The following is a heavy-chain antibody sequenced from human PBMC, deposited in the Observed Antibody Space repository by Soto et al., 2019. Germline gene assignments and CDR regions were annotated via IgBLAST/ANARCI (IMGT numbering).Heavy chain of an antibody. CDR2: ISSSSSSTI. V-gene: IGHV3-48*02. J-gene: IGHJ5*02. CDR1: GFTFSSYS. CDR3: ARGADYDSSGIRLNWFDP. Sequence: GGSLRLSCAASGFTFSSYSMNWVRQAPGKGLEWVSYISSSSSSTIFYADSVKGRFTISRDNAKNSLYLQMNSLRDEDTAVYYCARGADYDSSGIRLNWFDPWGQGTLVTVSS. D-gene: IGHD3-22*01.